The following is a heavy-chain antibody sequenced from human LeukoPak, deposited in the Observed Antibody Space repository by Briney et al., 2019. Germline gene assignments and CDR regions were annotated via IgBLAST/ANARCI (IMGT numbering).Heavy chain of an antibody. Sequence: GGSLRLSCAASGFTFSSYAMHWVRQAPGKGLEWVAVISYDGSNKYYADSVKGRFTISRDNSKNTLYLQMNSLRAEDTAVYYCARDSSSCGFCVGYWGQGTLVTVSS. CDR1: GFTFSSYA. V-gene: IGHV3-30-3*01. J-gene: IGHJ4*02. D-gene: IGHD6-13*01. CDR3: ARDSSSCGFCVGY. CDR2: ISYDGSNK.